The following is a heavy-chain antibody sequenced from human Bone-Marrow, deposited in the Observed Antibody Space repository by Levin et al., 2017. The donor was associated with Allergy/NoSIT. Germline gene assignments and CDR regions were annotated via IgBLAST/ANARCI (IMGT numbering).Heavy chain of an antibody. D-gene: IGHD3-3*01. CDR1: GYSFTNYA. J-gene: IGHJ4*02. V-gene: IGHV1-3*01. CDR2: INAGNGDT. Sequence: ASVKVSCKASGYSFTNYATHWVRQAPGQRLEWMGWINAGNGDTNYSRKFQGRVTFTRDTPASTAYMELRTLRSEDTALYYCATAGITLVGSVINSYDYWGQGTLVTVSS. CDR3: ATAGITLVGSVINSYDY.